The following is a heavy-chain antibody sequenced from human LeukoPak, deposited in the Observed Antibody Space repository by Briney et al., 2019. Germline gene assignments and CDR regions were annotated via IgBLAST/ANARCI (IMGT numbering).Heavy chain of an antibody. J-gene: IGHJ5*02. V-gene: IGHV4-59*01. CDR2: IYYSGST. CDR3: ARETLIDDSSSSNWFDP. Sequence: SETLSLTCTVSGGSLSSYYWSWIRQPPGKGLEWIGYIYYSGSTNYNPSLKSRVTISVDTSKNQFSLKLSSVTAADTAVYYCARETLIDDSSSSNWFDPWGQGTLVTVSS. CDR1: GGSLSSYY. D-gene: IGHD6-13*01.